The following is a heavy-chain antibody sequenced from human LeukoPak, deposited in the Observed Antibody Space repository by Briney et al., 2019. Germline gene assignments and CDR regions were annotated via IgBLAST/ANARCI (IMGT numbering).Heavy chain of an antibody. CDR2: IYYTGST. Sequence: SQTLSLTCTVSGASISSAGYSWNWIRQPPGKGLEWTGYIYYTGSTYYNPSLKSRVTISLDTSKNQFSLKLISVTAADTSVYYCARGDVDTTRDPYFDYWGQGSLVTVSS. CDR1: GASISSAGYS. V-gene: IGHV4-30-4*07. CDR3: ARGDVDTTRDPYFDY. D-gene: IGHD5-18*01. J-gene: IGHJ4*02.